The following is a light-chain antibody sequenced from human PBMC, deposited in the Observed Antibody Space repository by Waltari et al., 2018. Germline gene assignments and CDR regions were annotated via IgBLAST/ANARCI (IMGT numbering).Light chain of an antibody. Sequence: QSALTQPASVSGSPGQSITIPCTGTSSDVGGYNYVSCSQQYPGKAPKLMIYDVSKRPSGVSNRFSGSKSGNTASLTISGLQAEDEADYYCCSYAGSFTHVLFGGGTKLTVL. V-gene: IGLV2-23*02. CDR3: CSYAGSFTHVL. J-gene: IGLJ2*01. CDR1: SSDVGGYNY. CDR2: DVS.